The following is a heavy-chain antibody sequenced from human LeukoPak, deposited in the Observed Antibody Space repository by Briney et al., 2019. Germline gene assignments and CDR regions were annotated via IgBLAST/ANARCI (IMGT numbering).Heavy chain of an antibody. Sequence: GGSLRLSCAASGFTFSESWMTWVRQVPGLGLEWVAHINHEGGGIQYVDSVKGRFTISRDNAKGSVYLQMNSLRAEDTALYYCAKGSGSGWYGWFAPWGQGTLVTVSS. CDR3: AKGSGSGWYGWFAP. CDR2: INHEGGGI. D-gene: IGHD6-19*01. CDR1: GFTFSESW. J-gene: IGHJ5*02. V-gene: IGHV3-7*03.